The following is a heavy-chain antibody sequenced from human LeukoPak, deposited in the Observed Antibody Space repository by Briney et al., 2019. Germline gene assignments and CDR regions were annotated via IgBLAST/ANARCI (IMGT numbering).Heavy chain of an antibody. Sequence: GGSLRLSCAASGFTFSNYAMSWVRQSPGKGLEWVSSITVNSADTYYADSVKGRFTISSDNSKNTLYLQMNSLRAEDTAIYYCAKDSGCGDYGGEYFPHWAQGTLVTVSS. CDR3: AKDSGCGDYGGEYFPH. D-gene: IGHD4-23*01. CDR2: ITVNSADT. J-gene: IGHJ1*01. V-gene: IGHV3-23*01. CDR1: GFTFSNYA.